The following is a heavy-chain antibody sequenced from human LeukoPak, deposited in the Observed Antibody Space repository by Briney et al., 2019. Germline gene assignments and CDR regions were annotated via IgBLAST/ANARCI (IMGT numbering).Heavy chain of an antibody. CDR3: ARGGLVAATRGGYYYYGMDV. CDR2: VDYTGIT. CDR1: GGSISSSGYY. J-gene: IGHJ6*02. D-gene: IGHD2-15*01. V-gene: IGHV4-39*01. Sequence: SETLSLTCTVSGGSISSSGYYWGWIRQPPGKGLEWIGSVDYTGITSHSPSLKSRVTISVDTSKNQFSLKVSSVSAADTGVYYCARGGLVAATRGGYYYYGMDVWGQGTTVTVSS.